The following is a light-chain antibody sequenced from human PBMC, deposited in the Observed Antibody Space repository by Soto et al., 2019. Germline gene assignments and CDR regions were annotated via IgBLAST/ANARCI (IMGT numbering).Light chain of an antibody. CDR2: HTS. V-gene: IGKV3-20*01. CDR3: QQYGYSPRT. J-gene: IGKJ1*01. Sequence: ETVLTQSPGTLSLSPGEGATLSCRASQSIGGSFLAWYQQRPGQAPRLLVYHTSNRATGIPDRFSGSGSGTDFTLTISRLEPEDFAVYYCQQYGYSPRTFGQGTKVDIK. CDR1: QSIGGSF.